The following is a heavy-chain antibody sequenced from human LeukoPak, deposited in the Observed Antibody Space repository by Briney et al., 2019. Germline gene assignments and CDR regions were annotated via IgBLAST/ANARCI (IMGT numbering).Heavy chain of an antibody. Sequence: PGGSLRLSCAASGFTFSNYAISWVRQAPGKGLEWVSAISGSGGSTYYADSVKGRFTISRDNSKNTLYLQMNSLRAEDTAVYYCAKNWDYGMDVWGQGTTVTVSS. CDR2: ISGSGGST. CDR1: GFTFSNYA. V-gene: IGHV3-23*01. CDR3: AKNWDYGMDV. D-gene: IGHD7-27*01. J-gene: IGHJ6*02.